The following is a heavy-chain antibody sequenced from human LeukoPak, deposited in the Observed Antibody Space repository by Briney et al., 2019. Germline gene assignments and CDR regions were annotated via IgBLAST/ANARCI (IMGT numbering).Heavy chain of an antibody. V-gene: IGHV4-34*01. D-gene: IGHD3-10*01. CDR1: GGSFSGYY. J-gene: IGHJ4*02. CDR2: INHSGST. CDR3: ARRLVRGVIGGYFDY. Sequence: SETLSLTCAVYGGSFSGYYWSWIRRPPGKGLERIGEINHSGSTNYNPSLKSRVTISVDTSKNQFSLKLSSVTAADTAVYYCARRLVRGVIGGYFDYWGQGTLVTVSS.